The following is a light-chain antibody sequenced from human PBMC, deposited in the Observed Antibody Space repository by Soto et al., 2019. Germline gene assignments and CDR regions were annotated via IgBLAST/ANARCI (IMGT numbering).Light chain of an antibody. CDR3: HPYDNPLRLT. CDR2: DAS. CDR1: QDIRNR. V-gene: IGKV1-33*01. Sequence: DIQMTQSPPSLSASVGDRVTISCQASQDIRNRLNRYRQKPGKAPEVLIYDASNLATGVPSRFTGSGSDIDFTLSISSLQPVDIATYYCHPYDNPLRLTIGPGTKVNIQ. J-gene: IGKJ3*01.